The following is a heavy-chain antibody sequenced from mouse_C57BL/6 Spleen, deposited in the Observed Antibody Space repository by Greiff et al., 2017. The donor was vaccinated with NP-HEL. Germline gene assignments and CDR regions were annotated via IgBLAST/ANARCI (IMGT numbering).Heavy chain of an antibody. CDR3: ARSSYDPEYFDY. J-gene: IGHJ2*01. CDR2: IRNKANGYTT. CDR1: GFTFTDYY. V-gene: IGHV7-3*01. D-gene: IGHD2-3*01. Sequence: EVKLVESGGGLVQPGGSLSLSCAASGFTFTDYYMSWVRQPPGQALEWLGFIRNKANGYTTEYSASVKVRFTISRDNSQSILYLQMNALRAEDSATYYCARSSYDPEYFDYWGQGTTLTVSS.